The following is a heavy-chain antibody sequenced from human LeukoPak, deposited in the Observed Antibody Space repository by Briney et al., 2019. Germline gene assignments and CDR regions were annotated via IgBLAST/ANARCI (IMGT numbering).Heavy chain of an antibody. Sequence: ASVTVSCKASGYTFTSYDINWLRQASGQGLDWMGWMNPNSWNTGYVQKFQGRAAITLNTHISTAYMALSSMRSEDTAVYYCARGRKSSAWEYYFDYWGQGALVTVSS. J-gene: IGHJ4*02. CDR1: GYTFTSYD. D-gene: IGHD3-22*01. CDR2: MNPNSWNT. V-gene: IGHV1-8*01. CDR3: ARGRKSSAWEYYFDY.